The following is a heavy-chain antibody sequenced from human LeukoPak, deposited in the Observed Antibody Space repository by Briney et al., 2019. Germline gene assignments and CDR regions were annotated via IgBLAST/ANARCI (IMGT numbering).Heavy chain of an antibody. Sequence: GSLRLSCAASGFTFSDHYMDWVRQAPGKGLEWVGRTRNKANSYTTEYAASVKGRFTISRDDSKNSLYLHMNSLKTEDTAVYYCANGQTAMHYFDYWGQGTLVTVSS. CDR1: GFTFSDHY. J-gene: IGHJ4*02. CDR3: ANGQTAMHYFDY. D-gene: IGHD5-18*01. CDR2: TRNKANSYTT. V-gene: IGHV3-72*01.